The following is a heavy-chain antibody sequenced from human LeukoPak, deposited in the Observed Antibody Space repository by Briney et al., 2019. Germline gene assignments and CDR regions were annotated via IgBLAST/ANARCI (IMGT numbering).Heavy chain of an antibody. J-gene: IGHJ4*02. CDR2: ISGSGGST. CDR3: AKVDSSSWLYYFDY. V-gene: IGHV3-23*01. D-gene: IGHD6-13*01. Sequence: PGGSLRLSCAASGFTFSSYAMSWVRQPPGKGLEWVSAISGSGGSTYYADSVKGRFTISRDNSKNTLYLQMNSLRAEDTAVYYCAKVDSSSWLYYFDYWGQGTLVTVSS. CDR1: GFTFSSYA.